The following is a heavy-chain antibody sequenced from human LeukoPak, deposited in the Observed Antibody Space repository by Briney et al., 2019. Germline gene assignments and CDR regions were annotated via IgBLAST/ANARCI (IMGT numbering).Heavy chain of an antibody. CDR2: LRYDGNSN. D-gene: IGHD3-22*01. J-gene: IGHJ4*02. CDR1: GFTFRSYG. V-gene: IGHV3-30*02. CDR3: AKEEVISGNHGVYFDY. Sequence: PGGSLRLSCAAAGFTFRSYGMQWVRQAPGKGLEGGASLRYDGNSNYHADSVKGRFTISRDNSRTTLYLQMNSLRAEDTAVYYCAKEEVISGNHGVYFDYRGQGTLVTVSS.